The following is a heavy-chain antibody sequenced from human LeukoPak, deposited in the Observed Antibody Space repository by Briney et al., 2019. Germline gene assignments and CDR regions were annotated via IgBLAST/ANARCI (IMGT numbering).Heavy chain of an antibody. J-gene: IGHJ4*02. CDR2: IRCSCGGT. CDR3: AKGRRITVPGTPTDY. D-gene: IGHD6-19*01. CDR1: GFTFSSYA. V-gene: IGHV3-23*01. Sequence: PGGSLRLSCAASGFTFSSYAMSWVRQAPGKGLGWVTRIRCSCGGTYYAASVKGRFTISRDNSENTLYLQMNSLRDEDTAVYYCAKGRRITVPGTPTDYWGQGTLVTVSS.